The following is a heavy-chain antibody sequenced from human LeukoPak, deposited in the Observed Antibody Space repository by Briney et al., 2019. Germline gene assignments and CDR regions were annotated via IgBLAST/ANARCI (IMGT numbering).Heavy chain of an antibody. CDR2: IYYSGGT. CDR1: GGSISSGGYY. V-gene: IGHV4-31*03. J-gene: IGHJ5*02. D-gene: IGHD1-1*01. CDR3: ARLQETNWSDG. Sequence: SQTLSDTRTVSGGSISSGGYYWSWIRHHPGKGLEWIGYIYYSGGTYYNPSLESRITISVDTSKNQFSLRLSYVTAADTAVYHCARLQETNWSDGCGQGTLVTVSS.